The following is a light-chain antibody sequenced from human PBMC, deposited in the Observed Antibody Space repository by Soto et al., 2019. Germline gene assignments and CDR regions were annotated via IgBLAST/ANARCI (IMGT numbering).Light chain of an antibody. CDR2: GNS. CDR3: QSYDSSLSGSWV. J-gene: IGLJ3*02. V-gene: IGLV1-40*01. CDR1: SSNIRAGYD. Sequence: QPVLTQPPSVSGAPGQRVTISCTGRSSNIRAGYDVHWYQQLPGTAPKLLIYGNSNRPSGVPDRFSGSKSGTSASLAITGLQAEDEADYYCQSYDSSLSGSWVFGGGTKLTVL.